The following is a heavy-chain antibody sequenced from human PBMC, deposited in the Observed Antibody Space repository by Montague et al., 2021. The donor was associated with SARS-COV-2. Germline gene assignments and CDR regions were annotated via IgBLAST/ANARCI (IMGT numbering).Heavy chain of an antibody. D-gene: IGHD3-9*01. J-gene: IGHJ4*02. V-gene: IGHV3-33*01. CDR2: IWYDGSNK. CDR1: GFTFSSYG. Sequence: SLRLSWASSGFTFSSYGMHWVRQAPGKGLEWVAVIWYDGSNKYYADSVKGRFTISRDNSKNTLYLQMNSLRAEDTAVYYCARVRGYDFLTGYLDFWGQGTLVTVSS. CDR3: ARVRGYDFLTGYLDF.